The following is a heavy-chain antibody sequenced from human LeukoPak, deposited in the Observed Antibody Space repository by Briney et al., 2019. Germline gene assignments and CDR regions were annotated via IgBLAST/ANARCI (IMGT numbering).Heavy chain of an antibody. CDR1: GYSFTSYW. Sequence: GESLKISCKGSGYSFTSYWIGWVRQMPGKGLEWMGIIYPGDSDTRYSPSFQGQVTISVDKSISTACLHWSSLKASDTAMYYCARYSCDSSGLFDYWGQGTLVTVSS. CDR3: ARYSCDSSGLFDY. D-gene: IGHD3-22*01. J-gene: IGHJ4*02. CDR2: IYPGDSDT. V-gene: IGHV5-51*01.